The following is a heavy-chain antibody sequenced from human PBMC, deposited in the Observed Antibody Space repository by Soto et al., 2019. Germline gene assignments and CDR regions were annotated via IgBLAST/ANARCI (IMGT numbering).Heavy chain of an antibody. CDR1: GFRFSTFW. J-gene: IGHJ4*02. D-gene: IGHD3-10*01. V-gene: IGHV3-7*01. CDR3: ARWHYYGSGKTFDY. Sequence: PGGSLRLSCAASGFRFSTFWMSWVRQAPGKGLEWVANIKQDGSEKYYVDSVKGRFTISRDNAENSLYLQMDSLRAEDTAVYYCARWHYYGSGKTFDYWGQGTLVTVSS. CDR2: IKQDGSEK.